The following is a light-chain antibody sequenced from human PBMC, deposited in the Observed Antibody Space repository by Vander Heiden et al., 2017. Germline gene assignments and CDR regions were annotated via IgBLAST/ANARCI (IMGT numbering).Light chain of an antibody. CDR2: IDN. J-gene: IGLJ3*02. Sequence: QSVLTPQRSASGTPGQRVTISCSGSSSNIGSNTVNWYQQLPGTAPKLLILIDNQRPSGVPARFSCSKSGSSASLTITVLQAEDEADYYCAAQDDSLNGWVFGGGTKLTVL. CDR3: AAQDDSLNGWV. V-gene: IGLV1-44*01. CDR1: SSNIGSNT.